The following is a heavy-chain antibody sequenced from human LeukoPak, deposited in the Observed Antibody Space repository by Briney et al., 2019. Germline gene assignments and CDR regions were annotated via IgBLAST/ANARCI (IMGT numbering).Heavy chain of an antibody. CDR3: ARSEATAMVFSY. V-gene: IGHV3-21*01. CDR2: ISSSSSYI. CDR1: GFTFSSYS. J-gene: IGHJ4*02. D-gene: IGHD5-18*01. Sequence: GGSLRLSCAASGFTFSSYSMNWVRQAPGKGLEWVSSISSSSSYIYYADSVKGRFTISRDNAKNSLYLQMNSLRAEDTAVYHCARSEATAMVFSYWGQGTLVTVSS.